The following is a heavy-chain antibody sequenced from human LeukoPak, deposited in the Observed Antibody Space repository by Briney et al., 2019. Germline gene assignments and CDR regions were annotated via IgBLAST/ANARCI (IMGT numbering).Heavy chain of an antibody. V-gene: IGHV3-21*01. CDR1: GFTFSSYS. J-gene: IGHJ3*02. Sequence: GGSLRLSCAASGFTFSSYSMNWVRQAPGKGLEWVSSISSSSSYIYYADSVKGRFTISRDNAKNSLYLQMNSLRAEDTAVYYCARDRGHDYYDSSGYYRRAFDIWGQGTMVTVSS. D-gene: IGHD3-22*01. CDR2: ISSSSSYI. CDR3: ARDRGHDYYDSSGYYRRAFDI.